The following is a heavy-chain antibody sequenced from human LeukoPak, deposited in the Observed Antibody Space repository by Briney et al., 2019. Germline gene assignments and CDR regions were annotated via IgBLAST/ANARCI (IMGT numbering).Heavy chain of an antibody. J-gene: IGHJ6*02. CDR3: ARSLLVLVRTGNYYYYGMDV. V-gene: IGHV4-34*01. CDR2: INHSGST. D-gene: IGHD1-1*01. CDR1: GGSFIGYY. Sequence: PSETLSLTCAVYGGSFIGYYWSWIRQPPGKGLEWIGEINHSGSTNYNPSLKSRVTISVDTSKNQFSLKLSSVTAADTAVYYCARSLLVLVRTGNYYYYGMDVWGQGTTVTVSS.